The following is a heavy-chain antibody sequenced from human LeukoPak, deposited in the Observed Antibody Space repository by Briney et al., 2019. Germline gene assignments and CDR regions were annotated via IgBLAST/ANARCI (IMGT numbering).Heavy chain of an antibody. CDR2: INPNSGGT. CDR3: AISNYYVPFDP. Sequence: ASVTLSCNSSGYAFTVYYIHWVRQAPGQGLEWMGWINPNSGGTNYAQQFQGRVTMTRDTSISTAYMELSRLRSAVTAVYYCAISNYYVPFDPWGQGTLVSVSS. J-gene: IGHJ5*02. CDR1: GYAFTVYY. D-gene: IGHD3-10*02. V-gene: IGHV1-2*02.